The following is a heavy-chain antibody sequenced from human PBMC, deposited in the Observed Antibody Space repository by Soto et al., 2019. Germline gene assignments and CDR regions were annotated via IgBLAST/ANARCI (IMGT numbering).Heavy chain of an antibody. CDR3: ARGPPLGYCSGVCDYGMDV. D-gene: IGHD2-15*01. CDR2: IWNDDSKK. CDR1: GFSFSTYV. V-gene: IGHV3-33*01. J-gene: IGHJ6*02. Sequence: GGSLRLSCSASGFSFSTYVMHWVRQAPGKGLEWVAVIWNDDSKKSYEDSVKGRFTIARDNSKNTLYLQMSSLRGDDTAVYYCARGPPLGYCSGVCDYGMDVWGQGTTVTVS.